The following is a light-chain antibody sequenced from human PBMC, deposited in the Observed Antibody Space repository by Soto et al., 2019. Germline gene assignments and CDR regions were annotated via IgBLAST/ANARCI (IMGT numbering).Light chain of an antibody. Sequence: EIVMTQSPATLSVSPGERATLSCRASQSVSSNLAWYQQKPGQALRLLIYGASTRATGIPARFSGSGSGTEFTLTISSLQSEDFAVYYCQHYNIWPFTFGGGTKVEIK. CDR1: QSVSSN. CDR2: GAS. CDR3: QHYNIWPFT. V-gene: IGKV3-15*01. J-gene: IGKJ4*01.